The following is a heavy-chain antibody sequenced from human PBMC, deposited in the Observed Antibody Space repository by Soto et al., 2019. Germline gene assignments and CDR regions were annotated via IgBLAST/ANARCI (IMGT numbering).Heavy chain of an antibody. V-gene: IGHV4-59*08. J-gene: IGHJ4*02. Sequence: QVQLQESGPGLVKPSENLSLTCAVSGASIRSDYWSWIRQIPGRGLEWIGYIYDSERTNYNPSLRSRVTISADTSKNQFSLKVRSVTAADTAVYYCARQWDYWGQGILVTVSS. CDR1: GASIRSDY. CDR3: ARQWDY. CDR2: IYDSERT.